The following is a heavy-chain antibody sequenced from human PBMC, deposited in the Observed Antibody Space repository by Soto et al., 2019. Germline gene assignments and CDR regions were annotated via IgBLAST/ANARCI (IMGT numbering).Heavy chain of an antibody. D-gene: IGHD1-7*01. Sequence: QVQLQESGPRLVKPSETLSLTCTVSGGSISSSPYYWDWIRQPPGKGLEWVGSIHYTGSTYYDPSLKSRVTPSGDTFRGIVSMVLGAVSGEDTAAHDGGYRYLCNPYYLNYYDIWGQGTMVTVSS. CDR2: IHYTGST. J-gene: IGHJ3*02. V-gene: IGHV4-39*01. CDR3: GYRYLCNPYYLNYYDI. CDR1: GGSISSSPYY.